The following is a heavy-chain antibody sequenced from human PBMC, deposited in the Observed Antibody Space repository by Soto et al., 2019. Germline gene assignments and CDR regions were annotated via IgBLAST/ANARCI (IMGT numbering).Heavy chain of an antibody. CDR1: GFTFRNYA. CDR3: ARPWGQLSTYYYGMDT. J-gene: IGHJ6*02. V-gene: IGHV3-30-3*01. CDR2: ISYDGDNK. Sequence: QVQLVESGGGVVQPGRYLTLFCAASGFTFRNYAMHWVRQAPGKGLEWVATISYDGDNKCYTDSVKGPFTISRDNSKNTLYLQMNSLRPEDTAVYYCARPWGQLSTYYYGMDTWGQGTTVTVSS. D-gene: IGHD3-16*01.